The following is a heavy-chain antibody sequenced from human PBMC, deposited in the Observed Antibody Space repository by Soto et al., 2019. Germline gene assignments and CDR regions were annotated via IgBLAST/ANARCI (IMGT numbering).Heavy chain of an antibody. J-gene: IGHJ4*02. CDR2: ISAYNGNT. Sequence: EASVKVSCKASGYTFASYGISWVRQAPGQGLEWLGWISAYNGNTNYAQKLQGRVTMTTDTSTSTAYMELRSLISDDTAVYYCARDRGWYYFDYWGQGTLVTVSS. CDR3: ARDRGWYYFDY. V-gene: IGHV1-18*01. CDR1: GYTFASYG. D-gene: IGHD6-19*01.